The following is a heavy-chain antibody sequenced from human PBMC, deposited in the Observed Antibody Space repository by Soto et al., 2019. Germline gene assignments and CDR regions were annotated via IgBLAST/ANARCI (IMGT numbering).Heavy chain of an antibody. J-gene: IGHJ5*02. CDR2: IYYSGST. D-gene: IGHD5-12*01. CDR1: GAPVHRGGYY. CDR3: ARGKEIVATILRSDWYDP. Sequence: SGTLSPPCPFLGAPVHRGGYYWAWIRHPPGKGLEWIGYIYYSGSTNYNPSLKSRVTISVDTSKNQFSLKLSSVTAADTAVYYCARGKEIVATILRSDWYDPWGQGTLVTVSS. V-gene: IGHV4-61*08.